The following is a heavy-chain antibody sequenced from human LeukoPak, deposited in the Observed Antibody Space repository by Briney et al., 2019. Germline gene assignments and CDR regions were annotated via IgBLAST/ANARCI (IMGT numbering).Heavy chain of an antibody. Sequence: PGGSLRLSCAASGFTFSSYWMNWVRQAPGKGLEWVANIKQDGSEKFYVDSVKGRFAISRDNAKNSLYLQMNSLRAEDTAVYYCAKLVRGIIASPLVDYWGQGTLVTVSS. J-gene: IGHJ4*02. D-gene: IGHD3-10*01. CDR2: IKQDGSEK. V-gene: IGHV3-7*01. CDR3: AKLVRGIIASPLVDY. CDR1: GFTFSSYW.